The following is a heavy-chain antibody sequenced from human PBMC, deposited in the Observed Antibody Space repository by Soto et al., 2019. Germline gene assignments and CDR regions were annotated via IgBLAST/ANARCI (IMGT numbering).Heavy chain of an antibody. J-gene: IGHJ5*02. V-gene: IGHV3-21*01. CDR3: TRDASRDISARGWFDP. D-gene: IGHD3-10*01. CDR1: GFTFSSFT. Sequence: GGSLRLSCAASGFTFSSFTMNWVRQAPGKGLEWVSTISINSAYIYYTDALRGRFTISRDNAKNSLHLQMNSLRAEDTAVYYCTRDASRDISARGWFDPWGPGTLVTVSS. CDR2: ISINSAYI.